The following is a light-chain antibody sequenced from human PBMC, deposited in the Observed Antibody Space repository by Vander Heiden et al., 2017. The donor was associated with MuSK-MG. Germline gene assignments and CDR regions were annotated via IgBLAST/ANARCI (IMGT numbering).Light chain of an antibody. Sequence: DIQMTQSPSSLSASVGDRVTITCRASQSISSYLNWYQQKPGKAPKLLIYAASSLQSGVPSRFSGSGYGKDFTLTISSRQPEDFASYYCQQTDSNLFITFGGGTKVEIK. CDR2: AAS. CDR1: QSISSY. CDR3: QQTDSNLFIT. V-gene: IGKV1-39*01. J-gene: IGKJ4*01.